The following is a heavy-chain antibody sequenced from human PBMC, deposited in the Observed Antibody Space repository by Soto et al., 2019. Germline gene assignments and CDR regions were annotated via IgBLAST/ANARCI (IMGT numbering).Heavy chain of an antibody. CDR1: GDSISSSSYY. CDR3: ARIPVDTYMIYWSDP. D-gene: IGHD3-16*01. J-gene: IGHJ5*02. CDR2: ISYSGST. Sequence: SETLSLTCAVSGDSISSSSYYWGWVRQPPGKGGEGLEWIGSISYSGSTNYIPSLKSRVTMSVDTAKNQFSLKLNSVTAADTAVYYCARIPVDTYMIYWSDPWGQGTQVTVSS. V-gene: IGHV4-39*07.